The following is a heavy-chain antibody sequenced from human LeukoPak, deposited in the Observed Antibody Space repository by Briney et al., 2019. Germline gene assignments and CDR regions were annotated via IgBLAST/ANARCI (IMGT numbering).Heavy chain of an antibody. V-gene: IGHV3-23*01. CDR3: ANWGGTETIGTIWYGPLDY. D-gene: IGHD6-13*01. CDR2: ISGGGDVT. J-gene: IGHJ4*02. Sequence: PGGSLRLSCTVSGFTFRNYIMTWVRLSPGTGLEWVSSISGGGDVTSYADSVKGRFRTTTDDSRSTLYLQMDSLRADDTGVYYCANWGGTETIGTIWYGPLDYWGQGTQVTVAS. CDR1: GFTFRNYI.